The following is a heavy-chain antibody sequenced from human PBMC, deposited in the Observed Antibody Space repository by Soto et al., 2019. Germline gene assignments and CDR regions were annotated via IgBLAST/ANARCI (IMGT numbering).Heavy chain of an antibody. CDR1: GFTFSSYA. Sequence: QVQLVESGGGVVQPGRSLRLSCAASGFTFSSYAMHWVRQAPGKGLEWVAVISYDGSNKYYADSVKGRFTISRDNSKNTLYLQKNSLRGEDTAVYYCARDNQLWEDAFDIWGQGKMVTVSS. CDR3: ARDNQLWEDAFDI. J-gene: IGHJ3*02. V-gene: IGHV3-30-3*01. CDR2: ISYDGSNK. D-gene: IGHD5-18*01.